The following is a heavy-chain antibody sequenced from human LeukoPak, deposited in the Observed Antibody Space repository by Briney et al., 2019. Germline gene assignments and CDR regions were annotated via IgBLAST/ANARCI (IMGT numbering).Heavy chain of an antibody. CDR3: ASGWYYDFWSGYYMR. J-gene: IGHJ4*02. Sequence: PGRSLRLSCAASGFTFDDYGVSWVRQVPGKGLEWVSGINWNGGSTGYADSVKGRFTISRDNAKNSLYLQMNSLRAEDTALYYCASGWYYDFWSGYYMRWGQGTLVTVSS. D-gene: IGHD3-3*01. V-gene: IGHV3-20*04. CDR1: GFTFDDYG. CDR2: INWNGGST.